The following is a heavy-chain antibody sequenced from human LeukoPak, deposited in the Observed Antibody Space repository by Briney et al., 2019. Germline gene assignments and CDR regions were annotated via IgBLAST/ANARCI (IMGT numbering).Heavy chain of an antibody. Sequence: LVWVSRISSDGSSTSYADSVKGRFTISRDNAKNTLYLQMNSLRAEDTAVYYCATSRTFDYWAREPWSPSPQ. J-gene: IGHJ4*02. V-gene: IGHV3-74*01. CDR2: ISSDGSST. CDR3: ATSRTFDY.